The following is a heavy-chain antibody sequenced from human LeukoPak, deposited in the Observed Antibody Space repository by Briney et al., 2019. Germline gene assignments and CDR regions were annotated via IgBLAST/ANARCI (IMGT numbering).Heavy chain of an antibody. D-gene: IGHD2-15*01. J-gene: IGHJ3*02. V-gene: IGHV3-9*01. CDR2: ISWNSGSI. CDR3: AKALLDDAFDI. Sequence: GRSLRLSCAASGFTFDDYAMHWVRQAPGKGLEWVSGISWNSGSIGYADSVKGRFTISRDNAKNSLYPQMNSLRAEDTALYYCAKALLDDAFDIWGQGTMVTVSS. CDR1: GFTFDDYA.